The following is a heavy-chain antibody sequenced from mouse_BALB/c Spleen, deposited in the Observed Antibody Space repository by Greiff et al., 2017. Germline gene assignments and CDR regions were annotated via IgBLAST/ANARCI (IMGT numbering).Heavy chain of an antibody. Sequence: EVQLQQSGPELVKPGASVKMSCKASGYTFTSYVMHWVKQKPGQGLEWIGYINPYNDGTKYNEKFKGKATLASDKSSSTAYMELSSLTSEDSAVYYCARRGYYGNYERGYYAMDYWGQGTSVTVSS. D-gene: IGHD2-1*01. CDR2: INPYNDGT. J-gene: IGHJ4*01. V-gene: IGHV1-14*01. CDR3: ARRGYYGNYERGYYAMDY. CDR1: GYTFTSYV.